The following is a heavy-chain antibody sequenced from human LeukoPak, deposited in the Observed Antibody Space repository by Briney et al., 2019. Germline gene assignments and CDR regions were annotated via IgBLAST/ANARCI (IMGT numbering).Heavy chain of an antibody. Sequence: GSLRLSCAASGFTFSSYTMNWVRQAPGKGLEWVSSIDSSGTSIHHADSVKGRFAISRDNAKNSLYLQMNSLRAEDTAVYYCATRYCSSTTCDAMDYWGQGTLVTVSS. CDR1: GFTFSSYT. J-gene: IGHJ4*02. CDR3: ATRYCSSTTCDAMDY. V-gene: IGHV3-21*01. D-gene: IGHD2-2*01. CDR2: IDSSGTSI.